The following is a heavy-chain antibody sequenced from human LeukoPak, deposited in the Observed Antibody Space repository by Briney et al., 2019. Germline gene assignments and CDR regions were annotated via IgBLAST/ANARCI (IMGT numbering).Heavy chain of an antibody. D-gene: IGHD2-2*01. Sequence: ASVKVSCKVSGYTLTELSMHCVRQAPGKGLEWMGGFDPEDGETIYAQKFQGRVTMTEDTSTDTAYMELSSLRSEDTAVYYCATRYCSSTSCSRLRYYYYMDVWGKGTTVTVSS. CDR2: FDPEDGET. CDR3: ATRYCSSTSCSRLRYYYYMDV. CDR1: GYTLTELS. J-gene: IGHJ6*03. V-gene: IGHV1-24*01.